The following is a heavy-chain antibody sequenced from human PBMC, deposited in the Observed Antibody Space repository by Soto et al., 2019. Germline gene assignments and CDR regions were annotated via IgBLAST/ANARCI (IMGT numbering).Heavy chain of an antibody. J-gene: IGHJ5*02. CDR3: AKDNREGSGWYNCFDP. CDR1: GFTFSSYA. D-gene: IGHD6-19*01. Sequence: GGSLRLSCAASGFTFSSYAMSWVRQAPGKGLEWVSAISGSGGSTYYADSVKGRFTISRDNSKNTLYLQMNSLRAEDTAVYYCAKDNREGSGWYNCFDPWGRGTLVTVSS. V-gene: IGHV3-23*01. CDR2: ISGSGGST.